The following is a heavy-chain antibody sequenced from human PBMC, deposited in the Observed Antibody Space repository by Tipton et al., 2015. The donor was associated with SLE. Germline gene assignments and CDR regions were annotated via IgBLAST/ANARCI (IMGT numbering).Heavy chain of an antibody. Sequence: QSGPEVKKPGSSVKVSCKASGGTFSSYTFSWVRQAPGHGLEWMGRIIPIFDIAKYTQKFRGRVTITADTSTSIAYLELSRLTSEDTAVYYCASVVQLGNDAFDIWGQGTLVTVST. V-gene: IGHV1-69*02. CDR2: IIPIFDIA. D-gene: IGHD7-27*01. J-gene: IGHJ3*02. CDR3: ASVVQLGNDAFDI. CDR1: GGTFSSYT.